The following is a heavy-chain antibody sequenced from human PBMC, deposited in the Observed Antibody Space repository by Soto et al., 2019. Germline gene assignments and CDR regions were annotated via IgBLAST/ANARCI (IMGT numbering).Heavy chain of an antibody. CDR2: IYYSGST. V-gene: IGHV4-59*01. CDR3: ARAYYYDSSGYYYVGFYAFDI. CDR1: GGSISSYY. J-gene: IGHJ3*02. Sequence: PSETLSLTCTVSGGSISSYYWSWIRQPPGKGLEWIGYIYYSGSTNYNPSLKSRVTISVDTSKNQLSLKLSSVTAADTAVYYCARAYYYDSSGYYYVGFYAFDIWGQGTMVTVSS. D-gene: IGHD3-22*01.